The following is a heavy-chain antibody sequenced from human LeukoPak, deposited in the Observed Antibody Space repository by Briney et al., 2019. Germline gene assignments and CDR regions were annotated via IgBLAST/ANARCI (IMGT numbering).Heavy chain of an antibody. Sequence: GGSLRLSCAASGLTFSSYAMSWVRQAPGKGLEWVSAISGSGGSTYYADSVKGRFTISRDNSKNTLYLQMNSLRAEDTAVYYCAKDFRDPSGYDSPFDYWGQGTLVTVSS. CDR2: ISGSGGST. D-gene: IGHD5-12*01. CDR1: GLTFSSYA. V-gene: IGHV3-23*01. CDR3: AKDFRDPSGYDSPFDY. J-gene: IGHJ4*02.